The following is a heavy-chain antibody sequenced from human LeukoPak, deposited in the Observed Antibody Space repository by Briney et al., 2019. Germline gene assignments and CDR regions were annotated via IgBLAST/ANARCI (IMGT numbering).Heavy chain of an antibody. D-gene: IGHD4-17*01. CDR2: IIPIFGTA. J-gene: IGHJ4*02. CDR3: ARGAAMNDYGDFFDY. CDR1: GGTFSSYA. V-gene: IGHV1-69*01. Sequence: SSVKVSCKASGGTFSSYAISWVRQAPGQGLEWMGGIIPIFGTANYAQKFQGRVTTTADESTSTAYMELSSLRSEDTAVYYCARGAAMNDYGDFFDYWGQGTLVTVSS.